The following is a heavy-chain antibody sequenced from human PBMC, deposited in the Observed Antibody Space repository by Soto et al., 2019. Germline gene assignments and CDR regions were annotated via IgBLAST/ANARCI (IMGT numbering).Heavy chain of an antibody. CDR3: ARFYDSSGYYRPYYFDY. D-gene: IGHD3-22*01. CDR1: GGSISSSSYY. J-gene: IGHJ4*02. CDR2: IYYSGST. V-gene: IGHV4-39*01. Sequence: SETLSLTCTVSGGSISSSSYYWGWIRQPPGKGLEWIGSIYYSGSTYYNPSLKSRVTISVDTSKNQFSLKLSSVTAADTAVYYCARFYDSSGYYRPYYFDYWGQGTLVTVSS.